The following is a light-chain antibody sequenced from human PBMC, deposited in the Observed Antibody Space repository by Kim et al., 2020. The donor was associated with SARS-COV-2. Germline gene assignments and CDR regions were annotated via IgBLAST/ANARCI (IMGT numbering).Light chain of an antibody. V-gene: IGKV3-20*01. J-gene: IGKJ2*01. CDR3: QQHGSSPRT. CDR2: GTS. CDR1: QTVGSRY. Sequence: EIVLTQSPGTLSLSPGENATLSCRASQTVGSRYLAWYQQKPGQSPRLLIYGTSSRATGIPDRFSGSGSGTDITLTINRLEPEDFAVYYCQQHGSSPRTFGQGTKLEI.